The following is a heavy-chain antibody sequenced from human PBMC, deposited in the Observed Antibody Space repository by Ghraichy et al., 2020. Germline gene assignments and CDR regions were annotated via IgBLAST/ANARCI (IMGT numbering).Heavy chain of an antibody. CDR2: FDPEDGET. CDR3: ATGRRGSSGLYYYYGVDV. D-gene: IGHD6-6*01. Sequence: ASVKVSCKVSGYTLTELCMHWVRQAPGKGLEWMGGFDPEDGETIYAQKFQGRVTMTEDTSTDTAYMELSSLRSEDTAVYYCATGRRGSSGLYYYYGVDVWGQGTTVTVSS. V-gene: IGHV1-24*01. J-gene: IGHJ6*02. CDR1: GYTLTELC.